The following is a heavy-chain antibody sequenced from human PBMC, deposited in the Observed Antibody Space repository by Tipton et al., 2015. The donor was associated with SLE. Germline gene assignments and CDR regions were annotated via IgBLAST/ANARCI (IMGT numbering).Heavy chain of an antibody. CDR2: IFHSGST. V-gene: IGHV4-30-2*01. J-gene: IGHJ6*03. CDR3: ARAPGLDRDYYYYYYMDV. Sequence: TLSLTCAVSGGSVSGGGYSWSWIRQPPGKGLEWIGNIFHSGSTYYSPSLKSRVIMSVDRFKNQFSLKLSSATAADTAVYYCARAPGLDRDYYYYYYMDVWGKGTTVTVSS. D-gene: IGHD3/OR15-3a*01. CDR1: GGSVSGGGYS.